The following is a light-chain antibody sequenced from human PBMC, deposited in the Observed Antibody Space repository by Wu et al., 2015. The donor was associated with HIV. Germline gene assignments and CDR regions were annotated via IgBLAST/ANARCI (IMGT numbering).Light chain of an antibody. CDR3: QQYSGAPWT. Sequence: DIQMTQSPSSLSASVGDTVTITCRASQGIRNSLAWYQQKPGEPLNSCCIAHIDWRVGSHPGSAAVDRGSHYTLAISSLQPEDCATYYCQQYSGAPWTFGQGTNXEIK. J-gene: IGKJ1*01. CDR2: AH. V-gene: IGKV1-NL1*01. CDR1: QGIRNS.